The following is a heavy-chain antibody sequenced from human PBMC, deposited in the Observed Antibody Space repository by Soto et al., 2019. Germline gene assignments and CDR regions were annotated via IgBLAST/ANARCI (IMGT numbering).Heavy chain of an antibody. V-gene: IGHV1-69*06. CDR2: IIPIFGTA. D-gene: IGHD2-2*02. J-gene: IGHJ6*02. CDR3: AREPPVVPAAIRGYYYYGMDV. CDR1: GGTFSSYA. Sequence: ASVMFSCTASGGTFSSYAISWVRQAPGQGLEWMGGIIPIFGTANYAQKFQGRVTIPADKSTSTAYMELSSLRSEDTAVYYCAREPPVVPAAIRGYYYYGMDVWGQGTTVTVSS.